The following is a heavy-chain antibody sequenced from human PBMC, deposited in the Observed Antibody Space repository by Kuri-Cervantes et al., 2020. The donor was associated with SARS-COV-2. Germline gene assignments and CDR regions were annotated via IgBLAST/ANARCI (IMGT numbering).Heavy chain of an antibody. CDR1: GYSISSGGYS. D-gene: IGHD3-3*01. J-gene: IGHJ1*01. V-gene: IGHV4-30-2*01. Sequence: SETLSLTCAVSGYSISSGGYSWSWIRQPPGKGLEWIGSIYQAGSTFYNPSLKSRVSISLDRSKNQYSLNLSSVTAADTAVHYCVAAILGVDTGYFQHWGQGTLVTVSS. CDR3: VAAILGVDTGYFQH. CDR2: IYQAGST.